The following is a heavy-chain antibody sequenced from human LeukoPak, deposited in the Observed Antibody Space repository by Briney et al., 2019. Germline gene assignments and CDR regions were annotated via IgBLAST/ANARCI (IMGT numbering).Heavy chain of an antibody. J-gene: IGHJ3*02. CDR1: GGSISSSNW. CDR2: IYHSGSP. Sequence: PSETLSLTCAVSGGSISSSNWWSWVRQPPGKGLEWIGEIYHSGSPKYNPSLNSRVTISVDKSKNQFSLKLSSVTAAETAVYYCARHDSSGPYNAFDIWGQGTMVTVSS. CDR3: ARHDSSGPYNAFDI. V-gene: IGHV4-4*02. D-gene: IGHD3-22*01.